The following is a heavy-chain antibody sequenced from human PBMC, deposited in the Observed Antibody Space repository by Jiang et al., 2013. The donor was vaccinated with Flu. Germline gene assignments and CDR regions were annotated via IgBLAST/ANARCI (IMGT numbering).Heavy chain of an antibody. J-gene: IGHJ6*02. V-gene: IGHV7-4-1*02. D-gene: IGHD1-26*01. CDR1: GYTFTSYA. Sequence: QSGSELKKPGASVKVSCKASGYTFTSYAMNWVRQAPGQGLEWMGWINTNTGNPTYAQGFTGRFVFSLDTSVSTAYLQISSLKAEDTAVYYCARGPYEGPIAWELLGGDYYYGMDVVGPRDHGHRLL. CDR2: INTNTGNP. CDR3: ARGPYEGPIAWELLGGDYYYGMDV.